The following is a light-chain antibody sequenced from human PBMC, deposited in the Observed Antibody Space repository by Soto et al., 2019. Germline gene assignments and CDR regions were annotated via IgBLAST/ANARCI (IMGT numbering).Light chain of an antibody. J-gene: IGLJ1*01. CDR3: CSYATSSTFLIV. V-gene: IGLV2-23*03. Sequence: QPVLTQPASVSGSPGQSITISCTGTNSDVGSYTLVSWYQQYPGKAPKLMIYEGSKRPPGVSNRFSGSRSGNTASLTISGLQAEDEADYYCCSYATSSTFLIVFGGATKLTVL. CDR1: NSDVGSYTL. CDR2: EGS.